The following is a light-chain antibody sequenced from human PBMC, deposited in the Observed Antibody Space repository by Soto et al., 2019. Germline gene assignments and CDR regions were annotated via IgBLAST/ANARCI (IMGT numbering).Light chain of an antibody. Sequence: DIQITQSPSALSVALAPRVNITFRSSQTISSWLAWYQQKPGKAPKLLIYKASTLKSGVPSRFSGSGSGTEFTLTISSLQTDDFATYYCQHYNSYSEAFGKGTKVDIK. J-gene: IGKJ1*01. V-gene: IGKV1-5*03. CDR3: QHYNSYSEA. CDR2: KAS. CDR1: QTISSW.